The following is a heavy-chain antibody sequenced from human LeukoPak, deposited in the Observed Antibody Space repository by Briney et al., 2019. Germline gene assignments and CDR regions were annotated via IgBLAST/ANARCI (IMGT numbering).Heavy chain of an antibody. V-gene: IGHV1-69*05. CDR1: GGTFSSYA. D-gene: IGHD2-15*01. CDR3: ARDLVVVVAGYYYYYMDV. J-gene: IGHJ6*03. Sequence: GASVKVSCKASGGTFSSYAISWLRQAPGQGLEWMGRIIPIFGTANYAQKFQGRVTITTDESTSTAYMELSSLRSEDTAVYYCARDLVVVVAGYYYYYMDVWGKGTTVTVS. CDR2: IIPIFGTA.